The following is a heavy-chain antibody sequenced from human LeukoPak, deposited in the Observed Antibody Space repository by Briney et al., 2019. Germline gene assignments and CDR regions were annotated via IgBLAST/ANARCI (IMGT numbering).Heavy chain of an antibody. J-gene: IGHJ3*02. V-gene: IGHV3-66*01. Sequence: GGSLRLSCAASGSTFSCYGMHWVRQAPGKGLEWVSLIYSGGSTYYADSVKGRFTISRDISKNTLFLQLNSLRAEDTAVYYCARGGVVVAAIDAFDIWGQGTLVTVSS. CDR1: GSTFSCYG. D-gene: IGHD2-15*01. CDR2: IYSGGST. CDR3: ARGGVVVAAIDAFDI.